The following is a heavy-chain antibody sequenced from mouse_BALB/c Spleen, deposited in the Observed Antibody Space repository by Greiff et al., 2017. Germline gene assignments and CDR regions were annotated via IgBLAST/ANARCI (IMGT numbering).Heavy chain of an antibody. J-gene: IGHJ4*01. V-gene: IGHV5-12-2*01. CDR3: ERNEGYYYARDY. CDR1: GFTFSSYT. D-gene: IGHD2-3*01. Sequence: EVHLVESGGGLVQPGGSLKLSCAASGFTFSSYTMSWVRQTPEKRLEWVAYISNGGGSTYYPDTVKGRFTISRDNAKNTLYLQMSSLKSEDTAMYYCERNEGYYYARDYGGKGPSSPVS. CDR2: ISNGGGST.